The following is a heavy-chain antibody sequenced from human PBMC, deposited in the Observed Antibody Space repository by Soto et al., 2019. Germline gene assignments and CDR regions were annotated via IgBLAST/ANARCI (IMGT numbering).Heavy chain of an antibody. J-gene: IGHJ4*02. Sequence: GGSLRLSCAASGFTFSSYAMSWVRQAPGKGLEWVSAISGSGGSTHYADSVKGRFTISRDNSKNTLYLQMNSLRAEDTAVYYCAKDPRLGGYEPYYFDYWGQGTLVTVSS. CDR2: ISGSGGST. D-gene: IGHD5-12*01. CDR1: GFTFSSYA. CDR3: AKDPRLGGYEPYYFDY. V-gene: IGHV3-23*01.